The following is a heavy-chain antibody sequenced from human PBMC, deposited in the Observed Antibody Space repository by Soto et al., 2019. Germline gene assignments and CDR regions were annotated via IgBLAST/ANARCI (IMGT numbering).Heavy chain of an antibody. J-gene: IGHJ5*02. CDR1: GFTFSSYS. D-gene: IGHD6-13*01. CDR3: ARVAMAAGGPGS. Sequence: EVQLVESGGGLVQPGGSLRLSCVASGFTFSSYSINWVRQVPGKGLEWVSYISSSSSTIYYAASVKGRFTISRDNAMNSLYLQMNSLRVEDTAIYYCARVAMAAGGPGSWGQGALVTVSS. CDR2: ISSSSSTI. V-gene: IGHV3-48*01.